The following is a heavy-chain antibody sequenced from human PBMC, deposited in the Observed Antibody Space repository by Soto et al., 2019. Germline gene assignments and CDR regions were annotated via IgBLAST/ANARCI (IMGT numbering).Heavy chain of an antibody. Sequence: QVQQVQSGAAVKKPESSVKISYKASGGTFSSYAISWVRRDPGQGLEWLGGIIPIFGTANYAQKFQGRVTITADESTSTAYMELSSLRSEDTAVYYCARERGGYWGQGTLVTVSS. J-gene: IGHJ4*02. CDR2: IIPIFGTA. CDR3: ARERGGY. D-gene: IGHD3-16*01. V-gene: IGHV1-69*01. CDR1: GGTFSSYA.